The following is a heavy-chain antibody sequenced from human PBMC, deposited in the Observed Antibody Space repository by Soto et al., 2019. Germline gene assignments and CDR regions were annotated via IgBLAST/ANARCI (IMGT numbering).Heavy chain of an antibody. CDR2: INHSGST. CDR1: GGSFSGYY. CDR3: ARGRSRMVRGGDIQH. V-gene: IGHV4-34*01. D-gene: IGHD3-10*01. Sequence: QVQLQQWGAGLLKPSETLSLTCAVYGGSFSGYYWSWIRQPPGKGLEWNGEINHSGSTNYNPSLKSRVTISVDTSTNQLSPKLSSVTAADTAVYYCARGRSRMVRGGDIQHWGQGTLVTVSS. J-gene: IGHJ1*01.